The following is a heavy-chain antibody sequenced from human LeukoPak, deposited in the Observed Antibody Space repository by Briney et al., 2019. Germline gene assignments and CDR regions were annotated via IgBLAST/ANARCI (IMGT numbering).Heavy chain of an antibody. J-gene: IGHJ4*02. D-gene: IGHD2-2*02. CDR3: ARAGFWWAAIFDY. CDR1: GGSISSSSYY. V-gene: IGHV4-39*07. Sequence: SETLSLTCTVSGGSISSSSYYWGWIRQPPGKGLEWIGEINHSGSTNYNPSLKSRVTISVDTSKNQFSLKLSSVTAADTAVYYCARAGFWWAAIFDYWGQGTLVTVSS. CDR2: INHSGST.